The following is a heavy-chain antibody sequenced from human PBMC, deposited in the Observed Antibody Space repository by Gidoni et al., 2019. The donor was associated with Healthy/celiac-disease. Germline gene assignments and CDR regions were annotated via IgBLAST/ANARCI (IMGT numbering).Heavy chain of an antibody. CDR1: GFTFMSYG. Sequence: QLQLVESGGGVVQPGRSLRLSCAASGFTFMSYGMHWVRQAPGKGLEWVAVIWYDGSNKYYADSVKGRFTISRDNSKNTLYLQMNSLRAEDTAVYYCARGYDGGAFDIWGQGTMVTVSS. CDR2: IWYDGSNK. CDR3: ARGYDGGAFDI. D-gene: IGHD3-16*01. J-gene: IGHJ3*02. V-gene: IGHV3-33*08.